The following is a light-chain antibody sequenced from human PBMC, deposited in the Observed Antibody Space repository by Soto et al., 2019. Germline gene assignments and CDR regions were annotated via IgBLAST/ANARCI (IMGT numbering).Light chain of an antibody. J-gene: IGLJ1*01. V-gene: IGLV2-14*02. Sequence: QSVLTQPASVSGSPGQSITISCTGTSSDVGTYKLVSWYQQYPGKAPKLMIYEVTHRPSGVSNRFSGSKSGNTASLTISGLQAEDEADYYCSSYTSTSTKVFGTGTKLTVL. CDR1: SSDVGTYKL. CDR3: SSYTSTSTKV. CDR2: EVT.